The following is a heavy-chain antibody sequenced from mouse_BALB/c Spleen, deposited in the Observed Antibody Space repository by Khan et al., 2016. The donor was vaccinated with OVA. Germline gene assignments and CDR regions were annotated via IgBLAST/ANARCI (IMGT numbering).Heavy chain of an antibody. Sequence: VQLKESGPDLVKPGASVKISYKASGYSFTLYYMTWVKQSHGKSLEWIGRVNPNTGGSDYNQEFKGKAILTVDKSSNTAYMELHSLTSEDSAVYYCARGYDFFAYWGQGTLVTVSA. J-gene: IGHJ3*01. D-gene: IGHD2-14*01. CDR3: ARGYDFFAY. V-gene: IGHV1-26*01. CDR1: GYSFTLYY. CDR2: VNPNTGGS.